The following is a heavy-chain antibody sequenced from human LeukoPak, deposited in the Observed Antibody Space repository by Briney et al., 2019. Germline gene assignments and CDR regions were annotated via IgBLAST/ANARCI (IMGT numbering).Heavy chain of an antibody. V-gene: IGHV3-23*01. CDR2: ISSSGGST. D-gene: IGHD6-19*01. CDR3: ARGEGGSGWYLGYYYYYMDV. J-gene: IGHJ6*03. Sequence: GGSLRLSCAASGFSFSNYAMSWVRQAPGKGLEWVSVISSSGGSTYYADSVKGRFTISRDNSKNSLYLQMNSLRAEDTAVYYCARGEGGSGWYLGYYYYYMDVWGKGTTVTVSS. CDR1: GFSFSNYA.